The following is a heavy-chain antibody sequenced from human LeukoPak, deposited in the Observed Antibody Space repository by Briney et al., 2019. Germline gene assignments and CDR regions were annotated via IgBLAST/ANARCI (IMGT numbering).Heavy chain of an antibody. CDR2: VRYDGSQK. D-gene: IGHD3-3*01. Sequence: GGSLRLSCAASGFTFSSYDMYWVRQAPGKGLDWVAFVRYDGSQKYYADSVKGRFTLSRDNSKNTLYLRMNSLRAEDTAVYYCAKEHDLWHEEGNWFDPWGQGTLVTVSS. CDR1: GFTFSSYD. J-gene: IGHJ5*02. V-gene: IGHV3-30*02. CDR3: AKEHDLWHEEGNWFDP.